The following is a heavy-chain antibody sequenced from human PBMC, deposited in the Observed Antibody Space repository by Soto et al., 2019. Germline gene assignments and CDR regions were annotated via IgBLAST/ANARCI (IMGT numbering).Heavy chain of an antibody. V-gene: IGHV3-23*01. D-gene: IGHD3-10*01. CDR3: AKARKLLLWFGDGMDV. CDR2: ISGSGGST. Sequence: GSLRVSCAASGCTFSGYAMSWVRQASGKGLEWVSAISGSGGSTYYADSVKGRFTISRDNSKNTLYLQMNSLRAEDTAVYYCAKARKLLLWFGDGMDVWGQGTTVTVSS. CDR1: GCTFSGYA. J-gene: IGHJ6*02.